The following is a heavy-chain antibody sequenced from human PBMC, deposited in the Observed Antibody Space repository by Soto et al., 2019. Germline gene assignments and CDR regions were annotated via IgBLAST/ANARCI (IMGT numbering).Heavy chain of an antibody. D-gene: IGHD3-10*01. CDR1: GGSISSSY. CDR3: ATLWGQD. CDR2: VFSRGST. V-gene: IGHV4-59*08. J-gene: IGHJ4*02. Sequence: SETLSLTCTVSGGSISSSYWSWVRQPPGKGLEYIGNVFSRGSTNYNPSFKSRVTISADTSNNQFSLTLTSVTAADTAVYYCATLWGQDWGQGTLVTVSS.